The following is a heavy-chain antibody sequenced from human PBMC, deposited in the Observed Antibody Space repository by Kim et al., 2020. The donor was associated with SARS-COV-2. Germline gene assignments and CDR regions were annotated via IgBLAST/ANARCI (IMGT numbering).Heavy chain of an antibody. D-gene: IGHD3-10*01. V-gene: IGHV4-34*01. CDR3: TRGWAGVVPSPLLGLGPHYDYCAMDV. CDR2: INHSRGI. Sequence: SETLSLTCSVYGGSLTGYFWTWIRQPPGKGLEWIGEINHSRGIKYNPSLKSRVTISADTSNNQFSLRLISVSAADTAVYYCTRGWAGVVPSPLLGLGPHYDYCAMDVWGQGTTVTVSS. J-gene: IGHJ6*02. CDR1: GGSLTGYF.